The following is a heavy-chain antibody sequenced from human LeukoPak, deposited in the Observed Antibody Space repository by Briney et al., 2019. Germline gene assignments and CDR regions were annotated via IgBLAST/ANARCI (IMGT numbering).Heavy chain of an antibody. D-gene: IGHD3-22*01. J-gene: IGHJ4*02. CDR3: AGSMIVVPVLNY. V-gene: IGHV4-31*03. CDR2: IYYSGST. Sequence: SQTLSLTCTVSGGSISSGGYYWSWIRQHPGKGLEWIGYIYYSGSTYYNPSLKSRVTISVDTSKNQFSLKLSSVTAADTTVYYCAGSMIVVPVLNYWGQGTLVTVSS. CDR1: GGSISSGGYY.